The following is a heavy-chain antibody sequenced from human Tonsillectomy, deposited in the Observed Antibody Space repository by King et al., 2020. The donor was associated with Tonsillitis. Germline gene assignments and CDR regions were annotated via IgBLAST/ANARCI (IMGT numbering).Heavy chain of an antibody. J-gene: IGHJ4*02. D-gene: IGHD2-2*01. Sequence: VQLVESGGGLVQPGGSLRLSCAASGFTFSSDAMNWVRQAPGKGLEWVSLISGSGGSTYYADSVKGRFTISRDNSKNTLSLQMNSLRAEDTAVYYCAKGGRYCSSTNCYVSYWGQGTLVTVSS. CDR2: ISGSGGST. V-gene: IGHV3-23*04. CDR3: AKGGRYCSSTNCYVSY. CDR1: GFTFSSDA.